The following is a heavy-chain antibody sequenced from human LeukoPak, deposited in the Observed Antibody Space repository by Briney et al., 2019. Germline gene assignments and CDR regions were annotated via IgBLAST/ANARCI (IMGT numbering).Heavy chain of an antibody. CDR3: VRAAYDSTGYLTL. Sequence: GGSLRLSCAASGFTVSSNYMSWVRQAPGKGLEWVSVIYSGGSTYYADSVKGRFTISRDNSKNKLYLQMNSLRAEDTAVYYCVRAAYDSTGYLTLWGQGTLVTVSS. J-gene: IGHJ4*02. D-gene: IGHD3-22*01. CDR1: GFTVSSNY. CDR2: IYSGGST. V-gene: IGHV3-53*01.